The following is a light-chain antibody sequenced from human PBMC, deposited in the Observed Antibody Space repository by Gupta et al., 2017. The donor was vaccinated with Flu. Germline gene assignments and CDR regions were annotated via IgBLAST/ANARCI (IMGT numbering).Light chain of an antibody. CDR1: EGISSY. Sequence: PSSFSASTGDRVTITCRASEGISSYLAWYQQKPGKAPKLLIYAASTLQSGVPSRFSGSGSGTDFTLTISYLQSEDLATYYCQQDDTYPWTFGQGTKVEIK. CDR3: QQDDTYPWT. J-gene: IGKJ1*01. CDR2: AAS. V-gene: IGKV1-8*01.